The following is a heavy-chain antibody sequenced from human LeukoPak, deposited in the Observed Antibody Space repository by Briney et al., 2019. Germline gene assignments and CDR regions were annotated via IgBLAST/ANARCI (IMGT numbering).Heavy chain of an antibody. CDR3: AKSARPGGNYYYMAV. CDR2: IYPGDSDT. V-gene: IGHV5-51*01. Sequence: GESLKISCKGSGYTFINYWIAWVRQMPGKGLEWMGIIYPGDSDTRYSPSFQGQVTISADKSITNAYLQWSSLKASDSAMYYCAKSARPGGNYYYMAVWGKGTTVTVSS. CDR1: GYTFINYW. J-gene: IGHJ6*03.